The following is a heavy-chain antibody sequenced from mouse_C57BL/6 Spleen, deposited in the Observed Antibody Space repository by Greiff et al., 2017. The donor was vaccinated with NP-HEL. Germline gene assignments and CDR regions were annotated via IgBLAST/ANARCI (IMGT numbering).Heavy chain of an antibody. D-gene: IGHD1-1*01. CDR2: IHPNSGST. J-gene: IGHJ3*01. Sequence: QVQLKQPGAELVKPGASVKLSCKASGYTFTSYWMHWVKQRPGQGLEWIGMIHPNSGSTNYNEKFKSKATLTVAKSSSTAYMQLSSLTSEDSAVYYCARVWVVPFAYWGQGTLVTVSS. V-gene: IGHV1-64*01. CDR1: GYTFTSYW. CDR3: ARVWVVPFAY.